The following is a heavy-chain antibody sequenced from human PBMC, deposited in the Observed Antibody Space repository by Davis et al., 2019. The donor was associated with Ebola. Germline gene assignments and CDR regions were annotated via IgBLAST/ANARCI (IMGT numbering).Heavy chain of an antibody. CDR2: IDPSDSYT. D-gene: IGHD3-9*01. CDR3: ARPHVLRYFDWSDYGMDV. CDR1: GYSFTSYW. Sequence: TVSCKGSGYSFTSYWISWVRQMPGKGLEWMGRIDPSDSYTNYSPSFQGHVTISADKSISTAYLQWSSLKASDTAMYYCARPHVLRYFDWSDYGMDVWGQGTTVTVSS. V-gene: IGHV5-10-1*01. J-gene: IGHJ6*02.